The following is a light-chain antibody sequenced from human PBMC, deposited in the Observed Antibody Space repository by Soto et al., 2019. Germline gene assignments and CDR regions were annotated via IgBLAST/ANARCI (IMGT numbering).Light chain of an antibody. CDR1: SSKIGACYH. CDR3: QSYDITPNTGGV. CDR2: DNI. V-gene: IGLV1-40*01. J-gene: IGLJ2*01. Sequence: QSVLTQPPSVSGAPGQRVTISCTWSSSKIGACYHFHWYQQRPGRAPRLLIYDNINRPSGVPDRFSGSKSGTADSLAITGLPAEDEAEYYCQSYDITPNTGGVLGGGTNQTVL.